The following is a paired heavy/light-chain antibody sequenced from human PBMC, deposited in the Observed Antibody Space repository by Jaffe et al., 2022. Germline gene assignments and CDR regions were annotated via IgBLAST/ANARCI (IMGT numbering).Heavy chain of an antibody. D-gene: IGHD3-3*01. CDR1: GFTFSSYA. J-gene: IGHJ6*03. CDR3: ATHSGTYYDFWSGYSGYYYMDV. CDR2: ISGSGGST. V-gene: IGHV3-23*01. Sequence: EVQLLESGGGLVQPGGSLRLSCAASGFTFSSYAMSWVRQAPGKGLEWVSAISGSGGSTYYADSVKGRFTISRDNSKNTLYLQMNSLRAEDTAVYYCATHSGTYYDFWSGYSGYYYMDVWGKGTTVTVSS.
Light chain of an antibody. CDR2: DAS. V-gene: IGKV1-13*02. CDR1: QGISSA. CDR3: QQFNSYPHELT. J-gene: IGKJ4*01. Sequence: AIQLTQSPSSLSASVGDRVTITCRASQGISSALAWYQQKPGKAPKLLIYDASSLESGVPSRFSGSGSGTDFTLTISSLQPEDFATYYCQQFNSYPHELTFGGGTKVEIK.